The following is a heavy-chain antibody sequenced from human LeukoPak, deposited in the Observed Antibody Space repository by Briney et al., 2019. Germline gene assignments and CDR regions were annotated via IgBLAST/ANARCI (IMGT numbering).Heavy chain of an antibody. J-gene: IGHJ4*02. CDR2: IYYTGST. CDR3: ARVHGVAAVPFDY. D-gene: IGHD6-13*01. Sequence: SETLSLTCTVSGGSISSYYWSWIRQPPGKGLEWIGYIYYTGSTNYNPSLKSRVTISVDTSKNQFSLKLSSVTAADTAVYYCARVHGVAAVPFDYWGQGTLVTVSS. CDR1: GGSISSYY. V-gene: IGHV4-59*01.